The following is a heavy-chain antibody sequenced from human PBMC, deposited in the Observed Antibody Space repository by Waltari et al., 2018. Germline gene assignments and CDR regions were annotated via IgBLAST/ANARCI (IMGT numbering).Heavy chain of an antibody. CDR3: TRFRELSYCYGMDV. J-gene: IGHJ6*02. CDR2: IRSKAYGGTT. D-gene: IGHD3-10*01. CDR1: GFTFGDYA. Sequence: TASGFTFGDYAMSWFRQAPGKGLEWVGFIRSKAYGGTTEYAASVKGRFTISRDDSKSIAYLQMNSLKTEDTAVYYSTRFRELSYCYGMDVWGQGTTVTVSS. V-gene: IGHV3-49*03.